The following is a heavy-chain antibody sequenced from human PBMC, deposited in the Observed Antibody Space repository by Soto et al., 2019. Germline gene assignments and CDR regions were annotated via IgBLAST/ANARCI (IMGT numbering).Heavy chain of an antibody. Sequence: PGGALRLPCVGSGFTLSTYWMGWVRQAPGKGLEWVANIKEDGSEQYYVDSVRGRFTISRDNAKNSLYLQMNGLRVEDTAVYYCARDGSGHWGQGTLVTVSS. CDR1: GFTLSTYW. V-gene: IGHV3-7*01. CDR3: ARDGSGH. CDR2: IKEDGSEQ. J-gene: IGHJ4*02.